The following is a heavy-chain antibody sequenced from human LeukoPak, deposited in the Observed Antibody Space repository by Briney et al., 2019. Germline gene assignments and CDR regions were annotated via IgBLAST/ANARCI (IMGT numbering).Heavy chain of an antibody. J-gene: IGHJ5*02. D-gene: IGHD2-2*01. Sequence: GGSLRLSCAASGFTFSSYAMSWVRQAPGKGREWVSAISGSGGSTYYADSVKGRFTISRDNSKNTLYLQMNSLRAEDTAVYYCAKDPARFYCSSTSCNNWFDPWGQGTLVTVSS. CDR1: GFTFSSYA. V-gene: IGHV3-23*01. CDR3: AKDPARFYCSSTSCNNWFDP. CDR2: ISGSGGST.